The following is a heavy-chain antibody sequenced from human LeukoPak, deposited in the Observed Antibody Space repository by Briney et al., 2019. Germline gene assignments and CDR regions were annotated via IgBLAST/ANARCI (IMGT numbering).Heavy chain of an antibody. CDR3: AKXPXDIXATINDAFDI. CDR1: GFTFSSYG. V-gene: IGHV3-30*02. J-gene: IGHJ3*02. D-gene: IGHD5-12*01. CDR2: IRYDGSNK. Sequence: GGSLRLSCAASGFTFSSYGMHWVRQAPGKGLEWVAFIRYDGSNKYYADSVKGRFTISRDNSKNTLYLQMNSLRAEDTAVYYCAKXPXDIXATINDAFDIWGQGTMVTVSS.